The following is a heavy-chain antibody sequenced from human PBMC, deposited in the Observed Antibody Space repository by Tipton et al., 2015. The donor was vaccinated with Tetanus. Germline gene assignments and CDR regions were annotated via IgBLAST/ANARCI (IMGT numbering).Heavy chain of an antibody. Sequence: QSGPEVKKPGASVKVSCKASGYAFSSYDLNWVRQAAGQGLEWLGYMNPNTGLARVAQKFQGRITMTGDTSTSTVYMDLNSLRSEARAGYYCARAAGGGRRINGPAGIDYWGQGTLVTVSS. V-gene: IGHV1-8*01. D-gene: IGHD1-20*01. CDR3: ARAAGGGRRINGPAGIDY. CDR1: GYAFSSYD. CDR2: MNPNTGLA. J-gene: IGHJ4*02.